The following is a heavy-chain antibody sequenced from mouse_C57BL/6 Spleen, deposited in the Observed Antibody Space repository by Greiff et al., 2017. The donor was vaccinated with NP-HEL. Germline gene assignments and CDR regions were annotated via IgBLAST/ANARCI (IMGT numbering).Heavy chain of an antibody. CDR1: GYTFTDYE. CDR3: TNWDFDY. V-gene: IGHV1-15*01. Sequence: VQLQESGAELLRPGASVTLSCKASGYTFTDYEMHWVKQTPVHGLEWIGAIDPETGGTAYNQKFKGKAILTADKSSSTAYMELRSLTSEDSAVYYCTNWDFDYWGQGTTLTVSS. D-gene: IGHD4-1*01. CDR2: IDPETGGT. J-gene: IGHJ2*01.